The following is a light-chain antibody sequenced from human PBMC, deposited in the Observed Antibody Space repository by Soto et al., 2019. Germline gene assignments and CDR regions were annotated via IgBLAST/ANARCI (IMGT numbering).Light chain of an antibody. Sequence: DIQMTQSPSSLSASVGDRVTITCRASQGISSYLAWYQQKPGKVPKLLIYAASTLQSGVPSRFSGSGSGTDFTLTISSLQPEDVATYYCLKYNSAPWTFGQGTKVDI. CDR2: AAS. V-gene: IGKV1-27*01. CDR3: LKYNSAPWT. J-gene: IGKJ1*01. CDR1: QGISSY.